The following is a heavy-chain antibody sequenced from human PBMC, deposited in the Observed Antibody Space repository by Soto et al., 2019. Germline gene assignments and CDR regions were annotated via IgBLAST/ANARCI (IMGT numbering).Heavy chain of an antibody. CDR2: IYPGDSDT. V-gene: IGHV5-51*01. D-gene: IGHD6-19*01. J-gene: IGHJ4*02. CDR1: GYSFTSYW. Sequence: GESLKISCKGSGYSFTSYWIGWVRQMPGKGLEWMGIIYPGDSDTRYSPSFQGQVTISADKSISTAYLQWSSLKASDTAMYYCARRAGSSGWRGLFDYWGQGTLVTVSS. CDR3: ARRAGSSGWRGLFDY.